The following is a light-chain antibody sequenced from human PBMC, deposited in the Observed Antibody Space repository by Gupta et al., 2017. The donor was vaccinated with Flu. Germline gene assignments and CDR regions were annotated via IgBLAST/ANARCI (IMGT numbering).Light chain of an antibody. Sequence: EIVLTQSPATLSLSPGERATLSCRASQGVSSYLAWYQQKPGQPPRLLISDASNRATGIPARFSGSGSGTDFTLTISSLEPEDFAVYYCQQRSNWPPITFGQGTRLEIK. J-gene: IGKJ5*01. V-gene: IGKV3-11*01. CDR3: QQRSNWPPIT. CDR1: QGVSSY. CDR2: DAS.